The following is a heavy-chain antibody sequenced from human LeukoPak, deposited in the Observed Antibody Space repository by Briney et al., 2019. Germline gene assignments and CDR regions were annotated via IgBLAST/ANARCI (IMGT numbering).Heavy chain of an antibody. J-gene: IGHJ4*02. CDR1: GFTFDDYA. D-gene: IGHD4-17*01. V-gene: IGHV3-9*03. CDR2: ISWNSGSI. Sequence: GGSLRLSCAASGFTFDDYAMHWVRQAPGKGLEWVSGISWNSGSIGYADSVKGRFTISRDNAKNSLYLQMNSLRAEDMALYYCAKSKTVTTEFDHWGQGTLVTVSS. CDR3: AKSKTVTTEFDH.